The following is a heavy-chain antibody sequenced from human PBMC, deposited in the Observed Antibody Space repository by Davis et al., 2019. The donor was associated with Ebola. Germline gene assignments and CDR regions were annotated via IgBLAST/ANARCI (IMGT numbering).Heavy chain of an antibody. Sequence: HSQTLSLTCAISGDSVSSNTAGWNWIRQSPSRGLEWLGRTYYKSKWYNDYAVSVKSRITINPDTSKNQFSLQLNSVTPEDTAVYYCARGWLRSGLDVWGKGAAVIVSS. CDR1: GDSVSSNTAG. CDR3: ARGWLRSGLDV. D-gene: IGHD5-12*01. CDR2: TYYKSKWYN. V-gene: IGHV6-1*01. J-gene: IGHJ6*04.